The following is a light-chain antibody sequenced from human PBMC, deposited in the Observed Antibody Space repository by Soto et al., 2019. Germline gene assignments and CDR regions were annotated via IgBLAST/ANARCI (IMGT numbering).Light chain of an antibody. J-gene: IGKJ1*01. CDR2: DAS. CDR1: QSISSW. CDR3: QQYKSYSPRT. V-gene: IGKV1-5*01. Sequence: DIQMTQSPSTLSASVGDRVTITCRASQSISSWLAWYQQKPGKAPKLLIYDASSLESGVPSRFSGSGSGTEFTLTISSLQPDDFATYYCQQYKSYSPRTFGQGTKVDIK.